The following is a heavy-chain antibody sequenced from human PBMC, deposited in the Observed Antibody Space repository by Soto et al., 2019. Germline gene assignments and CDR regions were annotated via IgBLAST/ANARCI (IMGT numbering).Heavy chain of an antibody. CDR1: GFTFSSYG. V-gene: IGHV3-30*18. J-gene: IGHJ4*02. D-gene: IGHD1-1*01. CDR3: AKDGWPYWNRGYFDY. CDR2: ISYDGSNK. Sequence: PGGSLSLSCAASGFTFSSYGMHWVRQAPGKGLEWVAVISYDGSNKYYADSVKGRFTISRDNSKNTLYLQMNSLRAEDTAVYYCAKDGWPYWNRGYFDYWGQGTLVTVSS.